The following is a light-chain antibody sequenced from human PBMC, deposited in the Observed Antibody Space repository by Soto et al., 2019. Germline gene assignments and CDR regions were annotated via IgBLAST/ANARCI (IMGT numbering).Light chain of an antibody. J-gene: IGLJ2*01. CDR3: SSYTSSSTVV. V-gene: IGLV2-14*01. CDR1: SSDVGGYNY. Sequence: QSALTQPASVSGSPGQSITISCTGTSSDVGGYNYVSWYQQHPGKAPKLMIYDVSNRPSGVSNRFSGSKAGNTASLTISGLQGEDAADYYCSSYTSSSTVVFGGGTKLAVL. CDR2: DVS.